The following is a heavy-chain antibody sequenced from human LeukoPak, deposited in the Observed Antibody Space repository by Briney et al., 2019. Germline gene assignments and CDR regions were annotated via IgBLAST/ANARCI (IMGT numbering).Heavy chain of an antibody. V-gene: IGHV1-2*02. D-gene: IGHD1-26*01. CDR2: INPNSGGT. J-gene: IGHJ3*02. CDR3: ARVFVGADAFDI. CDR1: GYTFTGYY. Sequence: ASVKVSCKASGYTFTGYYMHWVRQAPGQGVEWMGWINPNSGGTNYAQKFQGRVTMTRDTSISTAYMELDRLRSDDTAVYYCARVFVGADAFDIWGPGTMVTVSS.